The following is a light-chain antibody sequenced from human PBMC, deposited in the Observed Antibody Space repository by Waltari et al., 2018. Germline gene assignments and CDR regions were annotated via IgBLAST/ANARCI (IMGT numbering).Light chain of an antibody. V-gene: IGLV2-14*03. CDR2: DVT. Sequence: QSALTQPASVSGSPGQSITISCTGTSSDLGSYNYFPWYQQHPGKAPKLIIYDVTNRPSGVSNRFSGSKSGNTASLTISGLQAEDEADYYCSSYMDTTTLELFGGGTSLTVL. J-gene: IGLJ2*01. CDR3: SSYMDTTTLEL. CDR1: SSDLGSYNY.